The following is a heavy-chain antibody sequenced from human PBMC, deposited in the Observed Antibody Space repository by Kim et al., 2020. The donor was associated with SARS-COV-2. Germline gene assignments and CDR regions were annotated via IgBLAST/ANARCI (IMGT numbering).Heavy chain of an antibody. CDR1: GFTVRSND. V-gene: IGHV3-53*04. Sequence: GGSLRLSCAASGFTVRSNDMGWVRQAPGKGLEWVSLIYSGDYASYGDSVKGRFTISRHNSRNTVYLQMNSLRTEDPAGYYCARVRREYGDYVFAFDLWGRGTRVTVSS. J-gene: IGHJ3*01. D-gene: IGHD4-17*01. CDR3: ARVRREYGDYVFAFDL. CDR2: IYSGDYA.